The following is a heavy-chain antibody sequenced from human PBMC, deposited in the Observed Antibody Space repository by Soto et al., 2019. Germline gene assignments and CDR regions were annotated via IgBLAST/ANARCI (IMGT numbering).Heavy chain of an antibody. CDR2: MHPNNGAT. Sequence: QVQLVHSGAEVKKPVASVKVSCKASGYTFTDHYILWVRQAPGQGLEWMGWMHPNNGATNCAQTFQGRVTLPRDTSISIAYLEIPRLKSDDTAVYFWARASRLSGGKRASEVWGQGTLVNVSS. D-gene: IGHD3-16*01. V-gene: IGHV1-2*02. J-gene: IGHJ4*02. CDR1: GYTFTDHY. CDR3: ARASRLSGGKRASEV.